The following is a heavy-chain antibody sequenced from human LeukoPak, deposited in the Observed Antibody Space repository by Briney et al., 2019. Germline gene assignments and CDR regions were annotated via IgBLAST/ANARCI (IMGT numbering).Heavy chain of an antibody. CDR3: ARGRGAAAGIDAFDI. CDR2: IYSSGTT. V-gene: IGHV4-61*02. J-gene: IGHJ3*02. CDR1: GASISGGNYH. Sequence: PSETLSLTCSVSGASISGGNYHWSWIRQPAGKGLEWIGRIYSSGTTNYNPSFKSRATISEDTSKNQFSLKLTSVTAADTAVYYCARGRGAAAGIDAFDIWGQGTMVTVSS. D-gene: IGHD6-13*01.